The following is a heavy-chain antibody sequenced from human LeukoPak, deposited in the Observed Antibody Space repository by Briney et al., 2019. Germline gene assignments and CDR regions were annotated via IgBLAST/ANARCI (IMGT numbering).Heavy chain of an antibody. J-gene: IGHJ4*02. D-gene: IGHD6-6*01. CDR1: GFTFSSYA. CDR3: AKIMGSSPSTAYFAY. Sequence: TGGSLRLSCAASGFTFSSYAINWVRQAPGKGLEWLSAISGSGGHTYYADSLKGRFTSSSYNSKNTAYVEMNSLSAEDTAVYHCAKIMGSSPSTAYFAYWGQGTLVTVSS. CDR2: ISGSGGHT. V-gene: IGHV3-23*01.